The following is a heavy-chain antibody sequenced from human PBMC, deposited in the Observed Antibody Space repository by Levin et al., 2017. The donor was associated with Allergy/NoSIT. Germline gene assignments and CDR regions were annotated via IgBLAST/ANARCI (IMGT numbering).Heavy chain of an antibody. CDR3: AKSPNYYGSGTEWVDY. D-gene: IGHD3-10*01. J-gene: IGHJ4*02. CDR2: ISYDGSNK. V-gene: IGHV3-30*18. Sequence: PGGSLRLSCAASGFTFSSYGMHWVRQAPGKGLEWVAVISYDGSNKYYADSVKGRFTISRDNSKNTLYLQMNSLRAEDTAVYYCAKSPNYYGSGTEWVDYWGQGTLVTVSS. CDR1: GFTFSSYG.